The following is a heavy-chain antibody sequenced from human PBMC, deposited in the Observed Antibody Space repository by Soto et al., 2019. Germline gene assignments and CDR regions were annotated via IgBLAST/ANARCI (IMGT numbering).Heavy chain of an antibody. Sequence: SGPTLVNPTETLTLTCVFSGFSLTSTGMSVSWIRQSPGKALEWLALIDWDDDKYYATSLKTRLTISRDTSKNQVVLTMTNMDPVDTATYYCARSRVGFDYWGQGTPVTVSS. CDR2: IDWDDDK. CDR1: GFSLTSTGMS. V-gene: IGHV2-70*13. D-gene: IGHD1-26*01. CDR3: ARSRVGFDY. J-gene: IGHJ4*02.